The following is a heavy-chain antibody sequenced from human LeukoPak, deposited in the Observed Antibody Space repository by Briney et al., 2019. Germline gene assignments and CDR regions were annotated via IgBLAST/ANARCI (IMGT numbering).Heavy chain of an antibody. D-gene: IGHD3-3*01. CDR2: IYHSGST. V-gene: IGHV4-38-2*02. CDR1: GYSISSGYY. J-gene: IGHJ6*04. Sequence: SETLSLTCIVSGYSISSGYYWGWIRQPPGQGLEWIGSIYHSGSTNYNPSLKSRVTISVDTSKNQFSLKLSSVTAADTAAYYCARVRYYDFWSGPGPMDVWGKGTTVTVSS. CDR3: ARVRYYDFWSGPGPMDV.